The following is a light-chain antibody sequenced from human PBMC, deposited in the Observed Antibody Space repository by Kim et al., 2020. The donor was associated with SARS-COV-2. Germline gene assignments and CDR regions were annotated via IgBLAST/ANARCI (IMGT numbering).Light chain of an antibody. V-gene: IGLV2-14*03. Sequence: QSALTQPASVSGSPGQSITISCTGTSSDVGGYNYVSWYQQHPGKAPKLMIYDVSNRPSGVSNRFSGSKSGNTASLTISGLQAEDEADYYCCSYTSSYTLWVFGGGTQLTVL. CDR2: DVS. CDR3: CSYTSSYTLWV. J-gene: IGLJ3*02. CDR1: SSDVGGYNY.